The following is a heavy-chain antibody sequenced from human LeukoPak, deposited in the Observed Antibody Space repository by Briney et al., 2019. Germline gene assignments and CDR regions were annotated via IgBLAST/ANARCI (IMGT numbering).Heavy chain of an antibody. J-gene: IGHJ4*02. Sequence: SETLSLTCAVSAGSIITNNCWGWVRQPPGKVLEWSGEIYHSGSPNYSPSLKSRVTISVDKSRNHFSLNLSSVTAADTAVYYCARVNINNWHSCDYWGQGTLVTVSS. D-gene: IGHD1-1*01. CDR2: IYHSGSP. V-gene: IGHV4-4*02. CDR1: AGSIITNNC. CDR3: ARVNINNWHSCDY.